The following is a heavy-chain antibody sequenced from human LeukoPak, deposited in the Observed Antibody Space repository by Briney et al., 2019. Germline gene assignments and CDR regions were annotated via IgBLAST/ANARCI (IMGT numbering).Heavy chain of an antibody. J-gene: IGHJ4*02. CDR3: AADFKSREWLVPTL. CDR1: GGTFSSYA. D-gene: IGHD6-19*01. Sequence: EASVKVSCTASGGTFSSYAISWVRQAPGQGLEWMGGIIPIFGTANYAQKFQGRVTITADESTSTAYMELSSLRSEDTAVYYCAADFKSREWLVPTLWGQGTLVTVSS. CDR2: IIPIFGTA. V-gene: IGHV1-69*01.